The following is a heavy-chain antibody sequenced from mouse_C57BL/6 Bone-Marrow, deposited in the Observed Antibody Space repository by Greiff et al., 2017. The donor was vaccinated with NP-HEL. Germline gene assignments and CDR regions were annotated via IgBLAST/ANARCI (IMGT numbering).Heavy chain of an antibody. CDR3: ARNWEGDYYAMDY. D-gene: IGHD4-1*01. J-gene: IGHJ4*01. V-gene: IGHV5-17*01. CDR1: GFTFSDYG. CDR2: ISSGSSTI. Sequence: EVNVVESGGGLVKPGGSLKLSCAASGFTFSDYGMHWVRQAPEKGLEWVAYISSGSSTIYYADTVKGRFTISRDNAKNTLFLQMTSLRSEDTAMYYCARNWEGDYYAMDYWGQGTSVTVSS.